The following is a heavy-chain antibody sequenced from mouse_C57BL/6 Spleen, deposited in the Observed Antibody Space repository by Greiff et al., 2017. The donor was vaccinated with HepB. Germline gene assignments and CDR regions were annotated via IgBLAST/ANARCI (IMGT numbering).Heavy chain of an antibody. J-gene: IGHJ2*01. D-gene: IGHD1-1*01. Sequence: QVQLQQSGAELVRPGASVTLSCKASGYTFTDYEMHWVKQTPVHGLEWIGAIDPETGGTAYNQKFKGKAILTADKSSSTAYMELRSLTSEDSAVYYCTSYTHYYGSSPPDYWGQGTTLTVSS. CDR2: IDPETGGT. CDR3: TSYTHYYGSSPPDY. CDR1: GYTFTDYE. V-gene: IGHV1-15*01.